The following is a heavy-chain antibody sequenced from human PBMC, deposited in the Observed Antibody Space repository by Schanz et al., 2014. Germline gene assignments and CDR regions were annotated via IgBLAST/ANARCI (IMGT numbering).Heavy chain of an antibody. D-gene: IGHD3-22*01. Sequence: EVQLLDSGGGLVQPGGSLRLSCVVSGFTVSSDHMSWVRQAPGKGLEWVSYIATSSSTRHYADSVKGRFTISRDNSKNTLYLQMNSLRAEDTAVYYCAKDPSHGDYDYYFDYWGQGTLVTVSS. CDR2: IATSSSTR. CDR1: GFTVSSDH. V-gene: IGHV3-23*01. J-gene: IGHJ4*02. CDR3: AKDPSHGDYDYYFDY.